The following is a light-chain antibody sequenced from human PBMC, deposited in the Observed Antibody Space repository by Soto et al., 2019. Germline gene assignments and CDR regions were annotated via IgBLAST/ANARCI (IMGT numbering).Light chain of an antibody. Sequence: DIQMTQSPSSLSASVGDRVTITCQASQDISNYLNWYQQKPGKAPKLLIYDASNLETGVPSRFSGSRSGKDFTITISRLQPENIATYYCQQYDNLPPKVTFGGGTKVEIK. CDR1: QDISNY. CDR3: QQYDNLPPKVT. CDR2: DAS. J-gene: IGKJ4*01. V-gene: IGKV1-33*01.